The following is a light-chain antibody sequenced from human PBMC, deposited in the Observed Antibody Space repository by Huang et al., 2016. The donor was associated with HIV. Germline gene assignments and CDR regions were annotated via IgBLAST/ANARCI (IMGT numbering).Light chain of an antibody. V-gene: IGKV4-1*01. Sequence: DIVMTQSPDSLAVSLGEAATLTCRSSQSVLSSATNKTYLAWFQRKSGQSPKLLMFWAPTREAGFPDRFGGGGSGTHFTLTINNVKTEDVAIYYCQQYYTSPQTFGPGTRVEI. J-gene: IGKJ1*01. CDR2: WAP. CDR1: QSVLSSATNKTY. CDR3: QQYYTSPQT.